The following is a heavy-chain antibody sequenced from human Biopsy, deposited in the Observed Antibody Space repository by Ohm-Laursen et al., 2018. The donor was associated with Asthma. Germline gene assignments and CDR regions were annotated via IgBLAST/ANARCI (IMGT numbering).Heavy chain of an antibody. CDR2: INPNSGGT. V-gene: IGHV1-2*06. Sequence: PSVKVSCKASGYTFIGCHIHWMRQAPGQGLEWMGRINPNSGGTNYAQKFQGRVTMTRDTSISTAYMEVSRLRSDDTAVYYCARGQKSAGDRWFDPWGQGTLVTVSS. D-gene: IGHD6-13*01. CDR3: ARGQKSAGDRWFDP. J-gene: IGHJ5*02. CDR1: GYTFIGCH.